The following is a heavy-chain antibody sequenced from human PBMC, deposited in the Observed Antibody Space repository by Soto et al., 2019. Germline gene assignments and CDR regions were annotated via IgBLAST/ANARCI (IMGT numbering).Heavy chain of an antibody. CDR2: IYYSGST. CDR1: VGSISSYY. Sequence: SESLSLTCTVSVGSISSYYWSWIRQPPGKGLEWIGYIYYSGSTNYNPSLKSRVTISVDTSKNQFSLKLSSVTAADTAVYYCARGGGYSSGWRDYWGQGTLVTV. V-gene: IGHV4-59*01. J-gene: IGHJ4*02. CDR3: ARGGGYSSGWRDY. D-gene: IGHD6-19*01.